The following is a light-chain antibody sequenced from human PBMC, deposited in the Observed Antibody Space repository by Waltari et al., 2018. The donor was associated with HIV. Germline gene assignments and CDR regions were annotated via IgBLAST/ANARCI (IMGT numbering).Light chain of an antibody. V-gene: IGKV3-20*01. J-gene: IGKJ5*01. Sequence: EIVLTQSPGTLSLSPGERATLSCRATQSIPYNYLAWYQQRPGQAPTLLIYGASYRATDIPARFSGSGSGTDFTLTITGLETEDFAVYYCQQYGRSPITFGQGTRLEIK. CDR2: GAS. CDR3: QQYGRSPIT. CDR1: QSIPYNY.